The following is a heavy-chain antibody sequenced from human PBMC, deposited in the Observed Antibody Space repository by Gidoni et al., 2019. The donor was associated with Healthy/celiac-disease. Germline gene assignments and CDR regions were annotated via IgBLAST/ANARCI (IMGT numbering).Heavy chain of an antibody. Sequence: QVQLVASGGGVVQPGRSLRLSCAASGFTFSSYGMHWVRQAPGKGLEWVAVISYDGSNKYYADSVKGRFTISRDNSKNTLYLQMNSLRAEDTAVYYCAKDGLSENYYYGMDVWGQGTTVTVSS. V-gene: IGHV3-30*18. CDR1: GFTFSSYG. CDR3: AKDGLSENYYYGMDV. J-gene: IGHJ6*02. CDR2: ISYDGSNK.